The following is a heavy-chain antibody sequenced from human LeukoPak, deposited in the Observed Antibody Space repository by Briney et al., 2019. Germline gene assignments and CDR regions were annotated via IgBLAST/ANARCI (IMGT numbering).Heavy chain of an antibody. Sequence: GRSLRLSCAASGFTFSRYALHWVRQAPGKGLEWVAVISSDASNKYYADSVKGRFTISRDNSKNTLYLQMNSLRAEDTAVYYCARDHKDYLVDYWGQGTLVTVSS. D-gene: IGHD2/OR15-2a*01. CDR2: ISSDASNK. J-gene: IGHJ4*02. CDR1: GFTFSRYA. V-gene: IGHV3-30*04. CDR3: ARDHKDYLVDY.